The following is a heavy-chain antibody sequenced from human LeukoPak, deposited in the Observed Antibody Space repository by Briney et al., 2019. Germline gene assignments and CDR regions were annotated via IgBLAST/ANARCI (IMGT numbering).Heavy chain of an antibody. CDR1: GLTFRIHW. Sequence: GGPLRLSCAPSGLTFRIHWVQWVRQAPGEGLVWGSRIKSDGSSTTYADSVKGRFTISRDNAKNTLYLQMNSLRAEDTAVYYCARDLDYGGYSNFDYWGQGTLVTVSS. J-gene: IGHJ4*02. D-gene: IGHD4-23*01. CDR2: IKSDGSST. CDR3: ARDLDYGGYSNFDY. V-gene: IGHV3-74*03.